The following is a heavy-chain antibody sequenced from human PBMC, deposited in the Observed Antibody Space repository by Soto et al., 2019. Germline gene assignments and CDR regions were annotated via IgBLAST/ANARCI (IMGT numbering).Heavy chain of an antibody. J-gene: IGHJ4*02. Sequence: QLQLQESGPGLVKPSETLSLSCTVSGGSISSSSSYWGWIRQPPGKGLEWIGSIHYSGSTYYNPSLKSRVTISVDTSKNQFSLKLNSVTAAETAVYYCARHPRQGRPDSFDYWGQGTLVTVSS. CDR1: GGSISSSSSY. CDR3: ARHPRQGRPDSFDY. CDR2: IHYSGST. V-gene: IGHV4-39*01.